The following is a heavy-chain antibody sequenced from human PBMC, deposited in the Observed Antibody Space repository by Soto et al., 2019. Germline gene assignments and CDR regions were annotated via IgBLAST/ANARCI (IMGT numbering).Heavy chain of an antibody. Sequence: PGESLKISCKGSGYSFTSYWIGWVRQMPGKGLEWMGIIYPGDSDTRYSPSFQGQVTISADKSISTAYLQWSSLKASDTAMYYCASQGAIFGAAYYYYGMDVWGQGTTVTVSS. CDR2: IYPGDSDT. CDR3: ASQGAIFGAAYYYYGMDV. D-gene: IGHD3-3*01. V-gene: IGHV5-51*01. CDR1: GYSFTSYW. J-gene: IGHJ6*02.